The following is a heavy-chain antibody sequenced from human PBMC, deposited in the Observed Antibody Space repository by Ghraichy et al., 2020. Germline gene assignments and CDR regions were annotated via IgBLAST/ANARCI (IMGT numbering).Heavy chain of an antibody. D-gene: IGHD2/OR15-2a*01. CDR2: IGNSGWYI. Sequence: GGSLRVSCAASGYTFSRLGMNWVRQPPGKGLEWVASIGNSGWYIDYADSVQGRFTIFRDNPKNSVYLQMNRLRVDDTAVYYCARNTEYYFAMDVGGQGTTVSVSS. V-gene: IGHV3-21*06. J-gene: IGHJ6*02. CDR1: GYTFSRLG. CDR3: ARNTEYYFAMDV.